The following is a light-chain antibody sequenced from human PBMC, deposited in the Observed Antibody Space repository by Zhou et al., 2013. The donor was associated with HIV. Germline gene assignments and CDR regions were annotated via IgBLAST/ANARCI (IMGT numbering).Light chain of an antibody. J-gene: IGKJ2*01. CDR1: QSISSW. V-gene: IGKV1-5*03. CDR2: KAS. Sequence: DIQMTQSPSTLSASMGVRVTITCRASQSISSWLAWYHQKPGKAPKLLIYKASSLESGVPSRFSGSGSGTDFTLTINRLHPEDFATYYCQQANRFPQTFGQGTKVEIK. CDR3: QQANRFPQT.